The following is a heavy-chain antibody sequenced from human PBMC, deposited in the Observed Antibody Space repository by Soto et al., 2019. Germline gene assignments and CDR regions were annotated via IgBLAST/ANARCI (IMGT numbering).Heavy chain of an antibody. Sequence: PGESLKISCKGSGYSFTSYWIGWVRQMPGKGLEWMGIIYPGDSDTRYSPSFQGQVTISADKSISTAYLQWSSLKALDTAMNYCARRPHSSGWSGIDWGQGTLITVSS. D-gene: IGHD6-19*01. CDR3: ARRPHSSGWSGID. J-gene: IGHJ4*02. V-gene: IGHV5-51*01. CDR2: IYPGDSDT. CDR1: GYSFTSYW.